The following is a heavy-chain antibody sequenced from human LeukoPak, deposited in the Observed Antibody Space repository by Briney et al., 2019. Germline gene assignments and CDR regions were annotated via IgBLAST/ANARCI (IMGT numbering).Heavy chain of an antibody. V-gene: IGHV5-51*01. J-gene: IGHJ3*02. CDR2: IYPGDSDT. D-gene: IGHD6-19*01. CDR3: ARQRSSGWFGADAFDI. CDR1: GYSFTTYW. Sequence: GESLKISCKGSGYSFTTYWIGWVRQMPGKGLEWMGIIYPGDSDTRYSPSFQGQVTISADKSISTAYLQWSSLKASDTAMYYCARQRSSGWFGADAFDIWGQGTMVTVSS.